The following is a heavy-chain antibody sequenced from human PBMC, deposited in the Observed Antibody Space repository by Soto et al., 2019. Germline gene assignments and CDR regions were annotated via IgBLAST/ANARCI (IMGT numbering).Heavy chain of an antibody. J-gene: IGHJ5*02. D-gene: IGHD3-16*01. CDR2: MYTKERT. Sequence: SETLSLTCTVSGGSISRSTYYWSWIRQPAGKGLEWIGRMYTKERTNYNLSFKSRVTMSVDTSKNQFSLKLNAVTAADTAVYYCARDDYKDGGNNWFDPWGQGTLVTVSS. CDR1: GGSISRSTYY. V-gene: IGHV4-61*02. CDR3: ARDDYKDGGNNWFDP.